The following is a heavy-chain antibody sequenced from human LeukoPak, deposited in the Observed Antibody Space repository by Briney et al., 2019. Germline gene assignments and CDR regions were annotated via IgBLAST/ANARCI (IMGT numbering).Heavy chain of an antibody. CDR2: INPNSGGT. CDR3: ARGSSGWYGY. Sequence: ASVKVSCKASGYTFTDYYMHWVRQSPAQGLEWMGWINPNSGGTNYAQKFQGRVTMTRDTSISTAYMELSRLRSDDTAVYYCARGSSGWYGYWGQGTLVTVSS. D-gene: IGHD6-19*01. CDR1: GYTFTDYY. V-gene: IGHV1-2*02. J-gene: IGHJ4*02.